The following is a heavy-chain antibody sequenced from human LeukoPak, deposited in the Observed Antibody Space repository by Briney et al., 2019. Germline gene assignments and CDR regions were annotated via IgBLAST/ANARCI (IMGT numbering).Heavy chain of an antibody. J-gene: IGHJ4*02. V-gene: IGHV4-39*07. CDR2: IYYSGST. CDR3: ARWGRGDIAAALN. CDR1: GGSISSSSYY. D-gene: IGHD6-13*01. Sequence: SETLSLTCTVSGGSISSSSYYWGWIRQPPGKGLEWIGSIYYSGSTYYNPSLKSRVTISVDTSKNQFSLKLSSVTAADTAVYYCARWGRGDIAAALNWGQGTLVTVSS.